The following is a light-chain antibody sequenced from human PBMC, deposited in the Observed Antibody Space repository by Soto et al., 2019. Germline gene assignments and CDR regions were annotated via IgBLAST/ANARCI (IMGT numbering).Light chain of an antibody. J-gene: IGKJ3*01. Sequence: DIQMTQSPSSLSASVGDRVTITCQASQDISNYLNWYQQKPGKAPKLLIYDASNLETGVPSRFSGSGSGTDFTFTISSLQPEDIATYYCQQYDNLPPTNKFTFGPGTKVDIK. CDR2: DAS. CDR1: QDISNY. CDR3: QQYDNLPPTNKFT. V-gene: IGKV1-33*01.